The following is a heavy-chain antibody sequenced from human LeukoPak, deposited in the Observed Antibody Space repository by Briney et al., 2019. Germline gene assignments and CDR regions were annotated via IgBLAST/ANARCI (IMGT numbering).Heavy chain of an antibody. CDR1: GFTLGDYY. V-gene: IGHV3-11*01. J-gene: IGHJ3*02. CDR3: ARYRPSGSLYDAFDI. CDR2: ISGTGNVI. Sequence: PGGSLRLSCAASGFTLGDYYMSWIRQAPGKGLEWVSYISGTGNVIYDADSVKGRFTISRDNSKNTLYLQMDSLRAEDTAVYYCARYRPSGSLYDAFDIWGQGTMVTVSS. D-gene: IGHD1-26*01.